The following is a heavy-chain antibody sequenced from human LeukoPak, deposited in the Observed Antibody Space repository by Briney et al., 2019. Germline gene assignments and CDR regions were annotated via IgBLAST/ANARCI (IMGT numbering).Heavy chain of an antibody. CDR3: ARDYYDTSGYPEYFQH. V-gene: IGHV1-46*01. J-gene: IGHJ1*01. CDR1: GYIFTRYY. Sequence: ASVKVSCKASGYIFTRYYMHWVRQAPGQELEWMGIINPSGGSTSYAQTFQGRVTMTRDTSTSTVYMELSSLRSEDTAVYFCARDYYDTSGYPEYFQHWGQGTLVTVSS. D-gene: IGHD3-22*01. CDR2: INPSGGST.